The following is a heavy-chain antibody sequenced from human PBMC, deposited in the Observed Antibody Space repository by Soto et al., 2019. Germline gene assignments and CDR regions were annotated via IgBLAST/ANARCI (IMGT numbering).Heavy chain of an antibody. CDR1: GFTFSSYG. V-gene: IGHV3-30*18. D-gene: IGHD4-4*01. Sequence: PGGSLRLSCAASGFTFSSYGMHWVRQAPGKGLEWVAVISYDGSNKYYADSVKGRFTISRDNSKNTLYLQMNSLRAEDTAVYYCAKGQLMATVHSGDPWGQGTLVTVSS. CDR3: AKGQLMATVHSGDP. J-gene: IGHJ5*02. CDR2: ISYDGSNK.